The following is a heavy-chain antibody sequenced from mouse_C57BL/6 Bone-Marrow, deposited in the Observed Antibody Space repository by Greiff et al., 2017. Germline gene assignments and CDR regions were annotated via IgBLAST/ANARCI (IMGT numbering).Heavy chain of an antibody. D-gene: IGHD1-1*01. V-gene: IGHV1-64*01. CDR1: GYTFTSYW. CDR3: ARKGDYYGSSYWYFDV. CDR2: IHPNSGST. Sequence: VQLQQPGAELVKPGASVKLSCKASGYTFTSYWMHWVKQRPGQGLEWIGMIHPNSGSTNYNEKFKSKATLTVDKSSSTAYMQLSSLTSEDSAVYYCARKGDYYGSSYWYFDVWGTGTTGTVSS. J-gene: IGHJ1*03.